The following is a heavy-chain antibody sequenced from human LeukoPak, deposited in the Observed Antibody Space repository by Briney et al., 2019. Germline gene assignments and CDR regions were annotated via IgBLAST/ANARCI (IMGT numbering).Heavy chain of an antibody. J-gene: IGHJ3*02. CDR2: IHYDENYK. CDR1: GYTFNTHD. D-gene: IGHD3-22*01. Sequence: GGSLKLSCVASGYTFNTHDMHWVRQAPGKGPEWVAFIHYDENYKYYADSVKGRFTISRENSKNTLYLQMNSLRADDTAVYYCAIDLRHSDASGYYSHDGFDIWGQGTMVSVSS. V-gene: IGHV3-30*02. CDR3: AIDLRHSDASGYYSHDGFDI.